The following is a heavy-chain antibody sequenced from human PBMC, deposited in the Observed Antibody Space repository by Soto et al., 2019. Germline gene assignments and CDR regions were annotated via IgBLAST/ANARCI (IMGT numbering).Heavy chain of an antibody. D-gene: IGHD1-26*01. CDR3: ARDSSYSGSYYGWDFDY. CDR2: ISYDGSNK. J-gene: IGHJ4*02. V-gene: IGHV3-30-3*01. Sequence: PGGSLRLSCAASGFTFSSYAMHWVRQAPGKGLEWVAVISYDGSNKYYADSVKGRFTISRDNSKNTLYLQMNSLRAEDTAVYYCARDSSYSGSYYGWDFDYWGQGTLVTVSS. CDR1: GFTFSSYA.